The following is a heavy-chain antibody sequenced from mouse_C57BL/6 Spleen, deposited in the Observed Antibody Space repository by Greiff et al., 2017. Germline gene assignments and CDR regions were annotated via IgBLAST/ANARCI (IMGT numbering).Heavy chain of an antibody. J-gene: IGHJ2*01. CDR3: ARNWDDYDEVYFDY. CDR1: GFSLTSYG. V-gene: IGHV2-2*01. D-gene: IGHD2-4*01. Sequence: QVQLKQSGPGLVQPSQSLSITCTVSGFSLTSYGVHWVRQSPGKGLEWLGGIWSGGSTDNNAAFISRLSISKDNSKSQVFFKINSLQADDTAIYYCARNWDDYDEVYFDYWGQGTTLTVSS. CDR2: IWSGGST.